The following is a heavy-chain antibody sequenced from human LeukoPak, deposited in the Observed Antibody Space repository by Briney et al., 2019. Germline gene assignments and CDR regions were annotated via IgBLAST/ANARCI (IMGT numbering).Heavy chain of an antibody. CDR3: ARAGSITIFGVVIMAAFDI. J-gene: IGHJ3*02. Sequence: GASVKVSCKASGYTFTSYDINWVRQATGQGPEWMGWMNPNSGNTGYAQKFQGRVTITRNTSISTAYMELSSLRSEDTAVYYCARAGSITIFGVVIMAAFDIWGQGTMVTVSS. CDR1: GYTFTSYD. V-gene: IGHV1-8*03. CDR2: MNPNSGNT. D-gene: IGHD3-3*01.